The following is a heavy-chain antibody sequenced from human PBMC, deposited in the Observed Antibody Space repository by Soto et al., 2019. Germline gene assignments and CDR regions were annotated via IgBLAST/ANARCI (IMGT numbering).Heavy chain of an antibody. Sequence: ASVKVSCKASGYTFTSYDINWVRQATGQGLEWMGWMNPNNGNTNYAQKLQGRVTMTTDTSTSTAYMELRSLRSDDTAVYYCAKEVSGSIAAPFDYWGQGTLVTVSS. D-gene: IGHD6-6*01. V-gene: IGHV1-18*01. J-gene: IGHJ4*02. CDR3: AKEVSGSIAAPFDY. CDR2: MNPNNGNT. CDR1: GYTFTSYD.